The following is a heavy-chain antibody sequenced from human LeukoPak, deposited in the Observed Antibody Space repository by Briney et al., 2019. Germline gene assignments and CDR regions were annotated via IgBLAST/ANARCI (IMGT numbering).Heavy chain of an antibody. J-gene: IGHJ6*03. V-gene: IGHV4-39*01. CDR1: GDFIKSNIYY. CDR3: SRSLNYYGSGSHNYYYYMDV. D-gene: IGHD3-10*01. CDR2: IYYSGST. Sequence: SETLSLTCTVSGDFIKSNIYYWGWIRQPPGKGLEWIGSIYYSGSTYYNPSLKSRVTISVDTSKNQFSLKLSSVTAADTAVYYCSRSLNYYGSGSHNYYYYMDVWGKGTTVTISS.